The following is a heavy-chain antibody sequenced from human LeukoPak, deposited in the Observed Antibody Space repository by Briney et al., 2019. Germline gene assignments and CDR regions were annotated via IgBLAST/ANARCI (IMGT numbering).Heavy chain of an antibody. D-gene: IGHD3-22*01. V-gene: IGHV4-4*07. J-gene: IGHJ4*02. CDR3: SSGYGDY. CDR1: GGSISTHY. Sequence: SETLSLTRTVSGGSISTHYWSWIQQPAGKGLEWIGRIFTSGITNYNPSLKSRVTMSVDTSKNQFSLKLSSVTAADTAVYYCSSGYGDYWGQGTLVTVSS. CDR2: IFTSGIT.